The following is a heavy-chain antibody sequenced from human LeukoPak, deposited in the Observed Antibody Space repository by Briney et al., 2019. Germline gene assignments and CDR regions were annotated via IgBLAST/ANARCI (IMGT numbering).Heavy chain of an antibody. D-gene: IGHD7-27*01. CDR2: IRHDGTDQ. Sequence: GGSLRLSCVGSGFTFSVHWVRQVPGKGLEWLTLIRHDGTDQHYADSVRGRFTISRDNSKNTVYLQMNSLRPEDTALYYCAKDGNWASVSRGQGTLVTVSS. CDR1: GFTFS. CDR3: AKDGNWASVS. J-gene: IGHJ4*02. V-gene: IGHV3-30*02.